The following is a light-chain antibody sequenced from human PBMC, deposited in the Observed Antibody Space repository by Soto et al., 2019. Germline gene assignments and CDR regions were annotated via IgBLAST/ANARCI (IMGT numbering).Light chain of an antibody. CDR1: SSDVGGYNY. CDR3: SSYTTTKTLV. Sequence: QSALTQPASVSGSPGQSITISCTGSSSDVGGYNYVSWYQQHPDKAPKLMIYEVSNRPSGVSNRFSGSKSGNTASLTISGLQAEDEADYYCSSYTTTKTLVFGGGTNLTVL. CDR2: EVS. J-gene: IGLJ2*01. V-gene: IGLV2-14*01.